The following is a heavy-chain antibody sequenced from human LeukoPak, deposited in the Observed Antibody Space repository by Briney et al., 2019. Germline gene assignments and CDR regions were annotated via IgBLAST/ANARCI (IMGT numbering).Heavy chain of an antibody. J-gene: IGHJ6*03. CDR1: GGSFRGYY. V-gene: IGHV4-34*01. CDR2: IHYTGAT. Sequence: SETLSLTCAVYGGSFRGYYWRWIRQPPGKGLEWIGEIHYTGATNYKPSLKSRVTISGDPSKNQFSLKLTSVTAADTAVYYCARGLRDEERHYGYYYMDVWGKGTTVTVSS. CDR3: ARGLRDEERHYGYYYMDV.